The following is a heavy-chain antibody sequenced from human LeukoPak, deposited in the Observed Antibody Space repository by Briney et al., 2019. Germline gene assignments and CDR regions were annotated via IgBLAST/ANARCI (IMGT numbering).Heavy chain of an antibody. CDR2: INPNSGGT. CDR1: GYTFTGYY. J-gene: IGHJ4*02. CDR3: ARGNSGYDSAFDY. V-gene: IGHV1-2*02. Sequence: ASVKVSRKASGYTFTGYYMHWVRQAPGQGLEWMGWINPNSGGTNYAQKFQGRVTMTRDTSISTAYMELSRLRSDDTAVYYCARGNSGYDSAFDYWGQGTLVTVSS. D-gene: IGHD5-12*01.